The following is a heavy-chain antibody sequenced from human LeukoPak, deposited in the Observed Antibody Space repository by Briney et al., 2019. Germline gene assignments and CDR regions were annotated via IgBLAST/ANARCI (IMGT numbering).Heavy chain of an antibody. J-gene: IGHJ5*02. V-gene: IGHV4-38-2*02. D-gene: IGHD2-2*01. CDR3: ARDPRWLTPDCTSTSCYENYFDP. CDR1: GYSISSGYQ. Sequence: SETLSLTCAVSGYSISSGYQWAWIRQSPGKGLEWIGSIYHSGSAHYNPSLKSRVAISVETSKNQFSLKMYSVTAADTAVYYCARDPRWLTPDCTSTSCYENYFDPWGQGTLVTVSS. CDR2: IYHSGSA.